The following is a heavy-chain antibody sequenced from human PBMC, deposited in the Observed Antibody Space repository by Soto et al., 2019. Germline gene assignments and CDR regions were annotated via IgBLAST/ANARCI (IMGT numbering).Heavy chain of an antibody. CDR2: ITTTGSDM. CDR3: ARDRGDGYIDY. CDR1: GFTFSSYN. Sequence: EVQLVESGGGLVQPGGSLRLSCVASGFTFSSYNMDWVRQAPGKGLEWVSFITTTGSDMYYPDSVKGRFTISRDNARNSLYLQVNRLGADDTAMYYCARDRGDGYIDYWGQGTLVTVSS. J-gene: IGHJ4*02. V-gene: IGHV3-48*01.